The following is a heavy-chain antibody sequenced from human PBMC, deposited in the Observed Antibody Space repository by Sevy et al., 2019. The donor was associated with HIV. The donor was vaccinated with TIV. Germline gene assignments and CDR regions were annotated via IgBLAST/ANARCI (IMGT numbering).Heavy chain of an antibody. Sequence: SETLSLTCAVSGGSISSGGYSWSWIRQPPGKGLAWIGYIYHSGSTYYNPSLKSRVTISVDRSKNQFSLKLSSVTAADTAVYYCARSLMTTVTFDYWGQGTLVTVSS. V-gene: IGHV4-30-2*01. CDR1: GGSISSGGYS. D-gene: IGHD4-17*01. CDR3: ARSLMTTVTFDY. CDR2: IYHSGST. J-gene: IGHJ4*02.